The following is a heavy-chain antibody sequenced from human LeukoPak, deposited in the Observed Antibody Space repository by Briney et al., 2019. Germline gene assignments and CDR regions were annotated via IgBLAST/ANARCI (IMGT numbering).Heavy chain of an antibody. CDR2: ISGSGGST. V-gene: IGHV3-23*01. CDR3: AKAVVSGSSSLLFFDY. Sequence: GGSLRPSCAASRFTFTTSAMSWVRQAPGEGLEWVSTISGSGGSTYYADSVKGRFTLSRDNSKSTLYLEMNSLRPEDTAVYYCAKAVVSGSSSLLFFDYWGQGILVTVSS. J-gene: IGHJ4*02. D-gene: IGHD3-22*01. CDR1: RFTFTTSA.